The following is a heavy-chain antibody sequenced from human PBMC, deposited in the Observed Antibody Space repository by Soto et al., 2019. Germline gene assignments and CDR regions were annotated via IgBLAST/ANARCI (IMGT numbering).Heavy chain of an antibody. V-gene: IGHV3-33*01. CDR2: IWYDGSNK. J-gene: IGHJ4*02. CDR3: ARDGGTCGSSPSCEGLNVVY. Sequence: QVQLVESGGGVVQPGRSLRLSCAASGFTFSSYGMHWVRQAPGKGLEWVAVIWYDGSNKYYADSVKGRFTISRDNSKNTLYLQVNSRRAEDTAVYYCARDGGTCGSSPSCEGLNVVYWGQGTLVTVSS. CDR1: GFTFSSYG. D-gene: IGHD6-6*01.